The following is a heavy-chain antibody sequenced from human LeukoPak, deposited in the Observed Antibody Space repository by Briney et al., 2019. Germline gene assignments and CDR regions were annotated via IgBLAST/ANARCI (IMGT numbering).Heavy chain of an antibody. Sequence: SETLSLTCAVYGGSFSGYYWSWIRQSPGKGLEWIGEINHSGSTNYNPSLKSRVTISVDTSKNQFSLSLSSVTAADTAVYYCAREEDRSGDWGQGTLVTVTS. CDR1: GGSFSGYY. D-gene: IGHD3-22*01. V-gene: IGHV4-34*01. J-gene: IGHJ4*02. CDR3: AREEDRSGD. CDR2: INHSGST.